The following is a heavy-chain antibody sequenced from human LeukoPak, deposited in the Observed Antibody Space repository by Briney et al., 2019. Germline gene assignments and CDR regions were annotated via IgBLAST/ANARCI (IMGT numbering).Heavy chain of an antibody. CDR2: ISGSGGST. V-gene: IGHV3-23*01. CDR1: GFTFSSYA. CDR3: AKTNSSWYGGVYYFDY. J-gene: IGHJ4*02. D-gene: IGHD6-13*01. Sequence: GGSLRLSCAASGFTFSSYAMSWVRQAPGKGLEWVSVISGSGGSTYYADSAKGRFTISRDNSKNTLYLQMNSLRAEDTAVYYCAKTNSSWYGGVYYFDYWGQGTLVTVSS.